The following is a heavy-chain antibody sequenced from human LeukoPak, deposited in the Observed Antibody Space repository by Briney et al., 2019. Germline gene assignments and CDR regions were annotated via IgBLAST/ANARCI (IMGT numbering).Heavy chain of an antibody. CDR1: GFTFSSYS. J-gene: IGHJ4*02. CDR2: ISSSSSYI. CDR3: ASGDSGYSSSWYDY. D-gene: IGHD6-13*01. V-gene: IGHV3-21*01. Sequence: GGSLGLSCAASGFTFSSYSMNWVRRAPGKGLEWVSSISSSSSYIYYADSVKGRFTISRDNAKNSLYLQMNSLRAEDTAVYYCASGDSGYSSSWYDYWGQGTLVTVSS.